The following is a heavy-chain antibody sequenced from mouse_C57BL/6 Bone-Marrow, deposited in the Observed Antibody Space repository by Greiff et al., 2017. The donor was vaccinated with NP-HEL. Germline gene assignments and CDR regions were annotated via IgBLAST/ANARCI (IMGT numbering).Heavy chain of an antibody. CDR1: GFTFSDYG. CDR3: AIYDDAKDD. Sequence: EVKLVESGGGLVKPGGSLKLSCAASGFTFSDYGMHWVRQAPEKGLEWVAYISSGSSTIYYADTVKGRFTISRDNAKNTVFLQMTSRRSEDTAMYYCAIYDDAKDDWGQGTSVTVSS. D-gene: IGHD2-12*01. J-gene: IGHJ4*01. CDR2: ISSGSSTI. V-gene: IGHV5-17*01.